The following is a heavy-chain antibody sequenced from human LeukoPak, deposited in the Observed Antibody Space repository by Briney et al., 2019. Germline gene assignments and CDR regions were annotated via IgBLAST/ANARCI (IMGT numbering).Heavy chain of an antibody. D-gene: IGHD7-27*01. V-gene: IGHV3-43*02. CDR1: GFTFDDYA. J-gene: IGHJ3*02. CDR2: ISGDGGST. Sequence: PGGSLRLSCAASGFTFDDYAMHWVRQAPGKGLEWVSLISGDGGSTYYADSVKGRFTISRDNSKNSLYLQMNSLTTEDTALYYCAKTGWGAFDIWGQGTMVTVSS. CDR3: AKTGWGAFDI.